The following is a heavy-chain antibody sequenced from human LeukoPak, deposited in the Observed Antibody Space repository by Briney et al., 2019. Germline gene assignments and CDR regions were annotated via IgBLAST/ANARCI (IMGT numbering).Heavy chain of an antibody. CDR2: ISHDGSNK. Sequence: QPGGSLRLSCAASGFIFSSYGMHWVRQAPGKGLEWVALISHDGSNKYYADSVKGRFTISRDNSKTTLYLQMNSLRAEDTAVYYCARTGRIAPRSGSDYFDYWGQGTLVTVSS. CDR1: GFIFSSYG. D-gene: IGHD6-6*01. J-gene: IGHJ4*02. V-gene: IGHV3-30*03. CDR3: ARTGRIAPRSGSDYFDY.